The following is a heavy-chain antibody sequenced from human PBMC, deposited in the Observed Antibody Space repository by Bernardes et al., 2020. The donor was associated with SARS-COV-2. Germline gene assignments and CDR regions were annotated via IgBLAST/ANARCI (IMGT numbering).Heavy chain of an antibody. D-gene: IGHD2-21*02. V-gene: IGHV4-34*01. J-gene: IGHJ4*02. CDR2: INPSGVT. CDR1: VGSFRGFS. Sequence: EPISITYAVDVGSFRGFSWNWIRPPPGKGLEWIGAINPSGVTNYSPSLKSRVTMLVDTSKNHFSLTLTSLTAADTAVYYCARGHTSGDFKYWGQGALVTVSS. CDR3: ARGHTSGDFKY.